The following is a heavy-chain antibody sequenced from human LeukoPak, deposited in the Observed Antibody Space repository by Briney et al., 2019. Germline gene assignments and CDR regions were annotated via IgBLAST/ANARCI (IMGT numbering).Heavy chain of an antibody. CDR3: ARRLMVRGVSGWFDP. D-gene: IGHD3-10*01. J-gene: IGHJ5*02. CDR1: GGSISSYY. V-gene: IGHV4-59*08. CDR2: IYYSGST. Sequence: SETLSLTCTVSGGSISSYYWSWIRQPAGKGLEWIGYIYYSGSTNYNPSLKSRVTISVDTSKNQFSLKLSSVTAADTAVYYCARRLMVRGVSGWFDPWGQGTLVTVSS.